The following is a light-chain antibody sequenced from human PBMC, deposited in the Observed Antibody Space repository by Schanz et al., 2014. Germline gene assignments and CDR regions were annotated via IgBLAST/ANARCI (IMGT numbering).Light chain of an antibody. J-gene: IGLJ1*01. CDR1: SSDVGGFNY. CDR3: GSYTSSTFGV. V-gene: IGLV2-14*03. CDR2: DVT. Sequence: QSALTQPASVSGSPGQSITISCTGTSSDVGGFNYVSWYQQHPGKAPKLMIYDVTNRPSGVSNRFSGSKSGTTASLTISGLQAEDEADYYCGSYTSSTFGVFGTGTKLTVL.